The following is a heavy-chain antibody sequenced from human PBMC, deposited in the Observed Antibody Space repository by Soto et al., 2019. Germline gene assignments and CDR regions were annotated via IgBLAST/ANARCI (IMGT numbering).Heavy chain of an antibody. J-gene: IGHJ6*02. V-gene: IGHV3-11*06. CDR3: ACVAPTVFGAQFHHNLVDV. CDR2: ISSSGNYT. CDR1: GFKFSDYH. D-gene: IGHD3-3*01. Sequence: QVQLVQSGGGLVEPGGSLRLSCAASGFKFSDYHMTWIRQAQGKGLEWISYISSSGNYTTYTDSVKGRFTVSRDNAKSSLYLQMNRLRGEDNAVYYCACVAPTVFGAQFHHNLVDVWGQGNTVTVAS.